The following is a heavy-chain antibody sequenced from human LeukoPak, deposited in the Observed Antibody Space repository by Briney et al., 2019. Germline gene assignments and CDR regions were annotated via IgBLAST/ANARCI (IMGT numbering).Heavy chain of an antibody. J-gene: IGHJ4*02. CDR3: ANLPSIYQLLRF. CDR2: ISGRGGST. Sequence: GGSLSLSRAASGFAFSRYAMSWVRQAPRKGLEWVSAISGRGGSTYYADSVKGRFTISRDNSKNTLYLQMNSLRAEDTAVYYCANLPSIYQLLRFWGQGTLVTVSS. CDR1: GFAFSRYA. V-gene: IGHV3-23*01. D-gene: IGHD2-2*01.